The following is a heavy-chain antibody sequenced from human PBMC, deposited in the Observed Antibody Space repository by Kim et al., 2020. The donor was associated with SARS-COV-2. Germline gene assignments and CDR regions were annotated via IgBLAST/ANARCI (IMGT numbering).Heavy chain of an antibody. CDR3: AKGVLLAAAGTDAFDI. J-gene: IGHJ3*02. D-gene: IGHD6-13*01. V-gene: IGHV3-23*01. Sequence: GGSLRLSCAASGFTFSSYAMSWVRQAPGKGLEWVSAISGSGGSTYYADSVKGRFTISRDNSKNTLYLQMNSLRAEDTAVYYCAKGVLLAAAGTDAFDIWGQGTMVTVSS. CDR2: ISGSGGST. CDR1: GFTFSSYA.